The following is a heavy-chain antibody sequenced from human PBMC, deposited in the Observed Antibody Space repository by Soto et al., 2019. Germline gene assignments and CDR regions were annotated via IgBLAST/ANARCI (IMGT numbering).Heavy chain of an antibody. CDR3: ARGPLVFLNYFDS. Sequence: QVQLVQSGAEVKKPGSSVKVSCKASGGTFRNYPINWVRQAPGQGLEWMGSILPIIDIPDYAQNFQARLTITADKSTSTAYRELSSLRSEDTAMYFCARGPLVFLNYFDSWGQGTLVTVSS. CDR2: ILPIIDIP. V-gene: IGHV1-69*02. J-gene: IGHJ4*02. D-gene: IGHD2-2*01. CDR1: GGTFRNYP.